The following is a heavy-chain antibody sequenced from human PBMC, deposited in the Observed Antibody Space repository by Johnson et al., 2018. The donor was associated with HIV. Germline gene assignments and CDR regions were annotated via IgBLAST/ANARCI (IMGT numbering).Heavy chain of an antibody. Sequence: QVQLVESGGGVVQAGRSLRLSCAASGFTFNSYATHWVRQAPGKGLEWVAVISYDGSDKYYADSVKGRFTISRDNSKKTLYMQMNSLRAEDTAVYYCARGRIRQAYSGNYDDAFDICGQGTMVTVSS. V-gene: IGHV3-30*04. CDR2: ISYDGSDK. D-gene: IGHD1-26*01. J-gene: IGHJ3*02. CDR3: ARGRIRQAYSGNYDDAFDI. CDR1: GFTFNSYA.